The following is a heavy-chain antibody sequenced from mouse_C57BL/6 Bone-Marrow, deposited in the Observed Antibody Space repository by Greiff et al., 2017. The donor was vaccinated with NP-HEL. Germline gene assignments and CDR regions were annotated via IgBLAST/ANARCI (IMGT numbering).Heavy chain of an antibody. Sequence: EVKLMESGGDLVKPGGSLKLSCAASGFTFSSYGMSWVRQTPDKRLEWVATISSGGSYTYYPDSVKGRFTISRDNAKNTRYLQMSSLKSEDTAMYYCARMVTTRHYYAMDYWGQGTSVTVSS. J-gene: IGHJ4*01. CDR1: GFTFSSYG. D-gene: IGHD2-2*01. CDR3: ARMVTTRHYYAMDY. V-gene: IGHV5-6*01. CDR2: ISSGGSYT.